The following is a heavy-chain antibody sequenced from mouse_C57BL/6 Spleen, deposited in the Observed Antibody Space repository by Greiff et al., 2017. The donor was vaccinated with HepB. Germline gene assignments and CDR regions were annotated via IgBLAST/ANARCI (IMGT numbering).Heavy chain of an antibody. CDR2: IDPSDSET. CDR3: AGGYYYGSSYNFDY. V-gene: IGHV1-52*01. J-gene: IGHJ2*01. CDR1: GYTFTSYW. D-gene: IGHD1-1*01. Sequence: VQLQQPGAELVRPGSSVKLSCKASGYTFTSYWMHWVKQRPIQGLEWIGNIDPSDSETHYNQKFKDKGTLTVDKSSSTAYMQLSRLTAEDSAVYYCAGGYYYGSSYNFDYWGQGTTLTVSS.